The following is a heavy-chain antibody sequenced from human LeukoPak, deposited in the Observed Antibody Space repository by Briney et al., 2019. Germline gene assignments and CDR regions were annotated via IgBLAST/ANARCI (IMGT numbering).Heavy chain of an antibody. Sequence: SVKVSCKASGGTFSSYAISWVRQAPEQGLEWMGGIIPIFGTANYAQKFQGRVTITADESTSTAYMELSSLRSEDTAVYYCARGKFIVGATIDWFDPWGQGTLVTVSS. D-gene: IGHD1-26*01. V-gene: IGHV1-69*13. CDR3: ARGKFIVGATIDWFDP. CDR2: IIPIFGTA. CDR1: GGTFSSYA. J-gene: IGHJ5*02.